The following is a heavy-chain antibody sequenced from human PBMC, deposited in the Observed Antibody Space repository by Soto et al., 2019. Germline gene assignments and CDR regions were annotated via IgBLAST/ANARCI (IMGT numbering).Heavy chain of an antibody. V-gene: IGHV1-2*02. J-gene: IGHJ6*02. Sequence: GASVKVSCKASGYTFTGYYMHWVRQAPGQGLEWMGWISGGTNYAQKFQGRVTMTRDTSISTAYMELSRLRSDDTAVYYCARRREFYYYYGMDVWGQGTTVTVSS. CDR3: ARRREFYYYYGMDV. CDR1: GYTFTGYY. CDR2: ISGGT.